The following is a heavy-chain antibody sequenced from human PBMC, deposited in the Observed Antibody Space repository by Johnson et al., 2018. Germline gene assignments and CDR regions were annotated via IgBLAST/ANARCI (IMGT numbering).Heavy chain of an antibody. V-gene: IGHV3-9*01. D-gene: IGHD3-16*01. CDR3: AKCYDYALLGAFDI. CDR2: ISWTSGSI. Sequence: VQLVQSGGGLVQPGRSLRLSCAASGFTFDDYAMDWVRQVPGKGLEWVSGISWTSGSIGYADCVKGRFPISRDNAKNSLFVQMNSLRAEDTALYYCAKCYDYALLGAFDIWGQGTMVTVSS. J-gene: IGHJ3*02. CDR1: GFTFDDYA.